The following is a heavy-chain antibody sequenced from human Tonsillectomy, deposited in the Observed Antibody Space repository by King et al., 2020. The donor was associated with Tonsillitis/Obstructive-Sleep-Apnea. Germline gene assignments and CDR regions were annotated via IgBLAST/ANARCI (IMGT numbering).Heavy chain of an antibody. CDR3: AKGPVDTAMADYYYYGMDV. V-gene: IGHV3-23*04. J-gene: IGHJ6*02. CDR1: GFTFSSYA. Sequence: VQLVESGGGLVQPGGSLRLSCAASGFTFSSYAMSWVRQAPGKGLEWVSAISGSGGSTYYADSVKGRFTISRDNSKNTLYLQMNSLRAEDTAVYYCAKGPVDTAMADYYYYGMDVWGQGTTVTVSS. CDR2: ISGSGGST. D-gene: IGHD5-18*01.